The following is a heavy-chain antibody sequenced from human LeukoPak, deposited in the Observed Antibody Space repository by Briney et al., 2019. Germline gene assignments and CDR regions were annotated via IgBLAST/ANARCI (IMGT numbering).Heavy chain of an antibody. CDR2: INGYNGQT. CDR1: VYIFTDFG. CDR3: ARDGRDDSRWFRQLDY. V-gene: IGHV1-18*01. Sequence: ASVKVSCKASVYIFTDFGINWVRQAPGQGLEGMGWINGYNGQTNYAQTFQGRITMTTDTYTTTAYMELRSLRSDDTAIYYCARDGRDDSRWFRQLDYWGQGTQITVSS. J-gene: IGHJ4*02. D-gene: IGHD6-13*01.